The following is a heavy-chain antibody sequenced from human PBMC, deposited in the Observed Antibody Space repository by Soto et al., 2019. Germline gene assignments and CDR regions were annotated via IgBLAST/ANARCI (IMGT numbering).Heavy chain of an antibody. CDR1: GYSFTNYW. D-gene: IGHD6-6*01. CDR3: ARHGIAARRYYFDY. Sequence: GGALKISCKVSGYSFTNYWIGWVRQIPGKGLEWMGIIYPGDSDTRYSPSFQGQVTISADKSISTTYLQWSSLKASDTAMYYCARHGIAARRYYFDYWGQGTLVTVSS. CDR2: IYPGDSDT. J-gene: IGHJ4*02. V-gene: IGHV5-51*01.